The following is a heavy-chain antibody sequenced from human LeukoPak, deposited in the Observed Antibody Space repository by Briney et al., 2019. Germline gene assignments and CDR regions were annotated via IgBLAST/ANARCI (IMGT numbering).Heavy chain of an antibody. J-gene: IGHJ4*02. D-gene: IGHD3-3*01. CDR1: GGSFSGYY. CDR3: AGHVTGTLDY. Sequence: SETLSLTCAVYGGSFSGYYWSWIRQPPGKGLEWIGEINHSGSTNYNPSLKSRVTISVDTSKNQFSLKLSSVTAADTAVYYCAGHVTGTLDYWGQGTLVTVSS. V-gene: IGHV4-34*01. CDR2: INHSGST.